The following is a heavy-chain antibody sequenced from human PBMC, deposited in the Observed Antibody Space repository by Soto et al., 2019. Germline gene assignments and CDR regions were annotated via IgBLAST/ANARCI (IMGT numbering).Heavy chain of an antibody. CDR2: IYYSGST. V-gene: IGHV4-59*01. CDR3: ASQYSSSWTNWFDP. J-gene: IGHJ5*02. D-gene: IGHD6-13*01. CDR1: GGSISSYY. Sequence: SETLSLTCTASGGSISSYYWSWIRQPPGKGLEWIGYIYYSGSTNYNPSLKSRVTISVDTSKNQFSLKLSSVTAADTAVYYCASQYSSSWTNWFDPWGQGTLVTVSS.